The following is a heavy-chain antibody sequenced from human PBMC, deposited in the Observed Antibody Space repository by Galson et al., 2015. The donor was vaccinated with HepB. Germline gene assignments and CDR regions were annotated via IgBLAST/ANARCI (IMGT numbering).Heavy chain of an antibody. CDR1: GGSFSGYY. CDR2: INHSGST. Sequence: ETLSLTCAVYGGSFSGYYWSWIRQPPGKGLEWIGEINHSGSTNYNPSLKSRVTISVDTSENQFSLKLSSVTAADTAVYYCARWAIREAFDIWGQGTMVTVSS. J-gene: IGHJ3*02. CDR3: ARWAIREAFDI. D-gene: IGHD2-2*01. V-gene: IGHV4-34*01.